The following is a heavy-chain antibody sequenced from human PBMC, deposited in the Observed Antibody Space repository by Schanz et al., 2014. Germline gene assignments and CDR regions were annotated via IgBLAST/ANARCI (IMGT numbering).Heavy chain of an antibody. CDR2: VRNKNNRYTT. CDR3: ARRASSSRIGCPFDS. J-gene: IGHJ4*02. D-gene: IGHD2-2*01. V-gene: IGHV3-72*01. CDR1: GFTLSSYA. Sequence: EVQLVESGGGLIQPGGSLRLSCAAYGFTLSSYAMHWFRQPAGKGLEWVGRVRNKNNRYTTEYAASVKGRFTISRDDSKNSLYLQMNSLKTEDTAMYYCARRASSSRIGCPFDSWGQGTLVTVSS.